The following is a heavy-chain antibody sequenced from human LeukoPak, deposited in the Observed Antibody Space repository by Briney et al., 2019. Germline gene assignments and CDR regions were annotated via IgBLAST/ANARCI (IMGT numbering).Heavy chain of an antibody. CDR2: IITKADGWTT. V-gene: IGHV3-49*04. CDR1: GLQLGDLA. D-gene: IGHD3-10*01. Sequence: GSLRLPCTAFGLQLGDLAVRWVRPAAGEGPGWEGFIITKADGWTTEYAAAVTGRLTSPRDDSKSIAYLQMNSLKTEDTAVYYCSRGGSGSYYPYWGQGTLVTVSS. CDR3: SRGGSGSYYPY. J-gene: IGHJ4*02.